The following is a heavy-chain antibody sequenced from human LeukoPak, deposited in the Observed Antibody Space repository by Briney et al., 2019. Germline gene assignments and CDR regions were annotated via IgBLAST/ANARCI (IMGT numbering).Heavy chain of an antibody. CDR2: IYYSGST. Sequence: SETLSLTCTVSGGSISSYYWSWIRQPPGKGLEWIGYIYYSGSTYYNPSLKSRVTISVDTSKNQFSLKLSSVTAADTAVYYCASGYSSSWWYYFDYWGQGTLVTVSS. J-gene: IGHJ4*02. V-gene: IGHV4-59*04. CDR1: GGSISSYY. D-gene: IGHD6-13*01. CDR3: ASGYSSSWWYYFDY.